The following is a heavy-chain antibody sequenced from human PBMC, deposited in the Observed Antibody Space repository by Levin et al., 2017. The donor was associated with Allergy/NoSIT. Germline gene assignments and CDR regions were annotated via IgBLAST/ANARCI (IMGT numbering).Heavy chain of an antibody. J-gene: IGHJ4*02. CDR1: GFTFSGHW. Sequence: GGSLRLSCAASGFTFSGHWMIWVRQAPGKGLEWVANIDGDGSVRNYVDSVRGRFTISRDNAKNSLYLQMSSLSAEDTALYYCVKDTDWSFDFWGPGTLVTVSS. CDR2: IDGDGSVR. D-gene: IGHD3-9*01. CDR3: VKDTDWSFDF. V-gene: IGHV3-7*04.